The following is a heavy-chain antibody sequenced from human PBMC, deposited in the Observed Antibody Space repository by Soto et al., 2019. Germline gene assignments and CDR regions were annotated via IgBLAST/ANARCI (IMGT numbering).Heavy chain of an antibody. D-gene: IGHD4-17*01. Sequence: SETLSLTCTVSGGSISSSSYYWGWIRQPPGKGLEWIGSIYYSGSTYYNPSLKSRVTISVDTSKNQFSLKLSSVTAADTAVYYCARHGIVLESIDDYGDQRKYYFDYWGQGTLVTVSS. J-gene: IGHJ4*02. CDR3: ARHGIVLESIDDYGDQRKYYFDY. CDR2: IYYSGST. V-gene: IGHV4-39*01. CDR1: GGSISSSSYY.